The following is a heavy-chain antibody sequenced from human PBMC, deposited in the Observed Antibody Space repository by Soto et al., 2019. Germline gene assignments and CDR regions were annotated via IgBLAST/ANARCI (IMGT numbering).Heavy chain of an antibody. Sequence: GSLRLSCAASGFTFSMYAMSWVRQAPGKGLEWVSAISGRGDSTFYADSVQGRFTISRDNSKKTLFLQMNSLRAEDTAIYYCARWLVGASGAPDYWGQGTPVTAPQ. D-gene: IGHD1-26*01. J-gene: IGHJ4*02. CDR3: ARWLVGASGAPDY. V-gene: IGHV3-23*01. CDR1: GFTFSMYA. CDR2: ISGRGDST.